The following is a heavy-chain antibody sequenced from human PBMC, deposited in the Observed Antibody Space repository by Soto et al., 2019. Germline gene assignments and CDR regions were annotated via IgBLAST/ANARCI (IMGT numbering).Heavy chain of an antibody. Sequence: VRLKQGKGLEWMAIIYPGDSDTRYSPSFQGQVTISADKSISTAYLQWSSLNALDTAMYYCTRKHRYYSAYWGHGTPVIVFS. V-gene: IGHV5-51*01. CDR2: IYPGDSDT. CDR3: TRKHRYYSAY. J-gene: IGHJ4*01.